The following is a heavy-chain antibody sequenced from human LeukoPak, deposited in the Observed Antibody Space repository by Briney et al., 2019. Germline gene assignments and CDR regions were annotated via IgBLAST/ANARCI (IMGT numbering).Heavy chain of an antibody. J-gene: IGHJ3*02. V-gene: IGHV4-34*01. CDR3: AHDSSGYYLRAFDI. D-gene: IGHD3-22*01. CDR2: INHSGST. Sequence: SSETLSLTCAVHGGSFSGYYWSWIRQPPGKGLEWIGEINHSGSTNYNPSLKSRVTISVDTSKNQFSLKLSSVTAADTAVYYCAHDSSGYYLRAFDIWGQGTMVTVSS. CDR1: GGSFSGYY.